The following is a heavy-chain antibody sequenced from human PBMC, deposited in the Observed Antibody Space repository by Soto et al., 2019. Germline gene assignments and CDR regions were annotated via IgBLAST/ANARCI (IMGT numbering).Heavy chain of an antibody. V-gene: IGHV4-31*03. CDR1: GVSVTTSGHY. Sequence: QVPLQESGPGLVKPSQTLSLSCSVSGVSVTTSGHYWNWVRQRPGRGLEWIGYIDSSGTTYYNPSLKARLAMSVEPSTSQISLNLNSVTAADTALYFCALGLFMDVWGRGTAVTVSS. CDR2: IDSSGTT. CDR3: ALGLFMDV. D-gene: IGHD3-16*01. J-gene: IGHJ6*03.